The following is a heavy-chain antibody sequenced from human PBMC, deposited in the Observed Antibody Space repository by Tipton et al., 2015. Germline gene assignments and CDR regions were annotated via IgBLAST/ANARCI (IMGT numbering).Heavy chain of an antibody. CDR3: ARVPVFHSPRVMDV. J-gene: IGHJ6*02. CDR1: VDTFSHYG. D-gene: IGHD2-21*01. CDR2: HMPVFPMV. V-gene: IGHV1-69*05. Sequence: QLVQSGAEVKKPGSSVKVSCKASVDTFSHYGVAWVRQVPGQGLQWMGAHMPVFPMVTYLPRFLDRLTIWTNASAGTAYLELGSLIPDDSGVYYCARVPVFHSPRVMDVWGQGTTLTVSS.